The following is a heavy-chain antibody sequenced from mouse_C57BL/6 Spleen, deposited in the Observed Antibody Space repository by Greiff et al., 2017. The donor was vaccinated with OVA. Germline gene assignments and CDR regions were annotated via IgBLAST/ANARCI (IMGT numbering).Heavy chain of an antibody. Sequence: VQLQQSGAELVKPGASVKLSCKASGYTFTEYTIHWVKQRSGQGLEWIGWFYPGSGSIKYNEKFKDKATLTADKSSSTVYMELSSLTSDDSAVYFGARHEMGGYYFDYWGQGTTLTVSS. D-gene: IGHD4-1*01. J-gene: IGHJ2*01. V-gene: IGHV1-62-2*01. CDR2: FYPGSGSI. CDR3: ARHEMGGYYFDY. CDR1: GYTFTEYT.